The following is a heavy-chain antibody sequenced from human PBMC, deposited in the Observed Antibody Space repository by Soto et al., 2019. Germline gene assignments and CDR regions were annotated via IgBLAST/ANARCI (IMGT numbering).Heavy chain of an antibody. Sequence: SETLSLTCAVSGGSISSSSYYWGWIRQPPGKGLEWIGSIYYSGSTYYNQSLKSRVTISVDTSKNQFSLKLSSVTAADTAVYYCARRGYYAISAFDIWGQGTMVTVSS. D-gene: IGHD2-8*01. CDR3: ARRGYYAISAFDI. CDR2: IYYSGST. V-gene: IGHV4-39*01. J-gene: IGHJ3*02. CDR1: GGSISSSSYY.